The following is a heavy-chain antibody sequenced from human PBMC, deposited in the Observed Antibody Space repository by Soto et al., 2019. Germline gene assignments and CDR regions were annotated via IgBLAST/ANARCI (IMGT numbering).Heavy chain of an antibody. D-gene: IGHD6-19*01. J-gene: IGHJ4*02. Sequence: SETLSLTCTVSGGSISSAGYYWSWIRQHPGKGLEWIGYIYYSGSTYYNLSLKSRVTISLDTSKNQFSLNLSSVTAADTAVYYSAGKQERAESSGYHFDCWGRGTRVTVSS. V-gene: IGHV4-31*03. CDR3: AGKQERAESSGYHFDC. CDR2: IYYSGST. CDR1: GGSISSAGYY.